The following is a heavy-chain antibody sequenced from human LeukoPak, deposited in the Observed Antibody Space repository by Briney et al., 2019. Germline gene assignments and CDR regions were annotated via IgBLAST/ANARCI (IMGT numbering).Heavy chain of an antibody. Sequence: ASVKVSCKASGYTFSDYYIHWVRRAPGQGLEWMGWINPKSADTNYAQEFQGRVTMTRDTSISTAFIELSRLISDDTAVYYCARGPGLGVPAVILDYYGLDVWGQGTTVTVSS. D-gene: IGHD2-2*01. CDR2: INPKSADT. CDR3: ARGPGLGVPAVILDYYGLDV. V-gene: IGHV1-2*02. J-gene: IGHJ6*02. CDR1: GYTFSDYY.